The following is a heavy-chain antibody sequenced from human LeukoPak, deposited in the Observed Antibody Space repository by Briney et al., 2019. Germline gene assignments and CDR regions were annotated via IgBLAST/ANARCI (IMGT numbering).Heavy chain of an antibody. CDR3: ARDIYYDDFPGAFDI. CDR1: GFTFSYNW. D-gene: IGHD3-22*01. CDR2: INQDESEK. Sequence: PGGSLRLSCAASGFTFSYNWMHWVRQAPGKGLEWVANINQDESEKYYVDSVKGRFTISRDNAKNSLSLQMHSLRAEDTAVYYCARDIYYDDFPGAFDIWGQGTMVTVSS. J-gene: IGHJ3*02. V-gene: IGHV3-7*01.